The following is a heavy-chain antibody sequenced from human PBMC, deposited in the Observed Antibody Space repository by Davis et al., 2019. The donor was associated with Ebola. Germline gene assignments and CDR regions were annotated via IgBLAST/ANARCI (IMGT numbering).Heavy chain of an antibody. J-gene: IGHJ4*02. CDR1: GGSFSGYY. D-gene: IGHD5-18*01. V-gene: IGHV3-23*01. CDR3: AKGDTAKD. CDR2: ISGGGGST. Sequence: ETLSLTCAVYGGSFSGYYWSWVRQAPGKGLEWVSGISGGGGSTYYADSVKGRFSISRDNSKDTLYLQMNSLRGEDTAVYYCAKGDTAKDWGQGTLVTVSS.